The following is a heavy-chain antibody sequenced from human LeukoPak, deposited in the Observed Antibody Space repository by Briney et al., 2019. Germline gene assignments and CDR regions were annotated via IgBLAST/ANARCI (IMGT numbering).Heavy chain of an antibody. D-gene: IGHD1-26*01. J-gene: IGHJ3*02. CDR1: GYTFTSYG. Sequence: ASVKVSCKASGYTFTSYGISWVRQAPGQGLEWMGWISAYKGNTNYAQKLQGRVTMTTDTSTSTAYMELRSLRSDDTAVYYCARTKYPGGVVGAPDAFDIWGQGTMVTVSS. CDR2: ISAYKGNT. V-gene: IGHV1-18*01. CDR3: ARTKYPGGVVGAPDAFDI.